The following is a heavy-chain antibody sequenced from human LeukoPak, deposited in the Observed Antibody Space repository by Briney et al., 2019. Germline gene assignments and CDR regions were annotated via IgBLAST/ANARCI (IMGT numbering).Heavy chain of an antibody. D-gene: IGHD6-19*01. CDR2: IYYSRST. V-gene: IGHV4-39*07. J-gene: IGHJ6*03. CDR1: GGSISSSSYY. Sequence: PSETLSLTCTVSGGSISSSSYYWGWIRQPPGKGLEWIGSIYYSRSTYYNPSLKSRVTISVDTSKNQFSLKLSSVTAADTAVYYCAKIGYSSGWLGGGYYYYYMDVWGKGTTVTVSS. CDR3: AKIGYSSGWLGGGYYYYYMDV.